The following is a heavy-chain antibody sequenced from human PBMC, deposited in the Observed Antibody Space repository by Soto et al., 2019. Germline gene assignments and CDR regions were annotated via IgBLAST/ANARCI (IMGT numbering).Heavy chain of an antibody. Sequence: PSETLSLTYPVSGCSISNYYWSCIRQPPGKGLEWIGYIYYSGITNYNPSLTSRVTISVDTSKNQFSLKLSSVTAADTAVYYCARGYRSLAYWGQGTLVTVSS. CDR2: IYYSGIT. CDR3: ARGYRSLAY. V-gene: IGHV4-59*01. J-gene: IGHJ4*02. D-gene: IGHD4-4*01. CDR1: GCSISNYY.